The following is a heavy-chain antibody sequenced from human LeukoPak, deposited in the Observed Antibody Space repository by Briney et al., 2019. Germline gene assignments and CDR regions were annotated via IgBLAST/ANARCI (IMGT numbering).Heavy chain of an antibody. D-gene: IGHD6-13*01. J-gene: IGHJ4*02. CDR2: INWNGGST. Sequence: PGRSLRLSCAGSGFTFGGYGMHWFRQTPGKGLEWVSGINWNGGSTGYADSVKGRFTISRDNAKNSLYLQMNSLRAEDTALYYCARGVAAAVLTYFDYWGQGTLVTVSS. V-gene: IGHV3-20*04. CDR1: GFTFGGYG. CDR3: ARGVAAAVLTYFDY.